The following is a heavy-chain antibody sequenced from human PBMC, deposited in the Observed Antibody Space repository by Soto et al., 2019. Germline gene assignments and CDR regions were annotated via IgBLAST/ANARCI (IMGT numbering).Heavy chain of an antibody. CDR3: ARDGNWNYVALHYGMDV. J-gene: IGHJ6*02. V-gene: IGHV1-3*01. Sequence: QVQLVQSGAEVKKPGASVKVSCKASGYTFTSYAMHWVRQAPGQRLEWMGWINAGNGNTKYSQKFQGRVTITRDTSASTAYMELSSLRSEDTAVYYCARDGNWNYVALHYGMDVWGQGTTVTVSS. D-gene: IGHD1-7*01. CDR1: GYTFTSYA. CDR2: INAGNGNT.